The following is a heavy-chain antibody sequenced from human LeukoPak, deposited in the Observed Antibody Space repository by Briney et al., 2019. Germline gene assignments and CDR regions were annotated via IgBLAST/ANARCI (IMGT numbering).Heavy chain of an antibody. V-gene: IGHV1-69*06. CDR1: GGSFSSYA. Sequence: SVKVSCKSSGGSFSSYAISWVRQAPGLGLEWMGGIVPVFGTPNYAQKFQGRVTITADKSTSTAYMELSSLRSEDTAVYYCASSLGRGSGWYGRAFDIWGQGTMVTVSS. J-gene: IGHJ3*02. CDR3: ASSLGRGSGWYGRAFDI. D-gene: IGHD6-19*01. CDR2: IVPVFGTP.